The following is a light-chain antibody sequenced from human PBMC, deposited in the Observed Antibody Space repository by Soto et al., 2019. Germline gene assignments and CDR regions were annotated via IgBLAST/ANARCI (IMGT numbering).Light chain of an antibody. V-gene: IGLV2-14*01. J-gene: IGLJ3*02. CDR1: SNDVGAFDY. CDR2: EVF. CDR3: SSYTTSSTLV. Sequence: QSVLTQPASVSASPGQSISISCTGTSNDVGAFDYVSWYQQHPGKAPKLIIFEVFNRPSGVSTRFSGSKSGSTASLTISGLQAEDEADYFCSSYTTSSTLVFGGGTKLTVL.